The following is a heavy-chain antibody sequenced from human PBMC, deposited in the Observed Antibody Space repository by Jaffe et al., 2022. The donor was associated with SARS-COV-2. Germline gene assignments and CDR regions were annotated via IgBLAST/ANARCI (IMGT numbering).Heavy chain of an antibody. V-gene: IGHV3-11*01. CDR1: GFTFSDYY. CDR2: ISSSGSTI. D-gene: IGHD3-16*02. J-gene: IGHJ4*02. CDR3: VRVLRLGELSPYEPFDY. Sequence: QVQLVESGGGLVKPGGSLRLSCAASGFTFSDYYMSWIRQAPGKGLEWVSYISSSGSTIYYADSVKGRFTISRDNAKNSLYLQMNSLRAEDTAVYYCVRVLRLGELSPYEPFDYWGQGTLVTVSS.